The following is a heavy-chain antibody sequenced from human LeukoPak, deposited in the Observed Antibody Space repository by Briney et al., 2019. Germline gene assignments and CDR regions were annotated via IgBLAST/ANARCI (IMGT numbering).Heavy chain of an antibody. V-gene: IGHV4-39*01. D-gene: IGHD1-1*01. CDR3: ARHRERGESYYFDY. Sequence: SETLSLTCTVSGGSISSSSYYWGWIRQPPGKGLEWIGSIYYSGSTYYNPSLKSRVTISVDTSKNQFSLKLSSVTAADTAVYYCARHRERGESYYFDYWGQGTLVTVSS. CDR2: IYYSGST. J-gene: IGHJ4*02. CDR1: GGSISSSSYY.